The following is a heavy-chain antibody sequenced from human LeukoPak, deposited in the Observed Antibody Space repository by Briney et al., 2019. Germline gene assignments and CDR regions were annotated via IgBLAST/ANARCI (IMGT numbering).Heavy chain of an antibody. J-gene: IGHJ4*02. Sequence: GGSLRLSCAASGFTFSIYWMSWARQAPGKGLEWVANIKQDGSEKNYVDSVKGRFTISRDNAKNSLYLQMNSLRAEDTAVYYCARDHHPFTAWGQGTLVTVSS. CDR2: IKQDGSEK. D-gene: IGHD5-18*01. V-gene: IGHV3-7*04. CDR1: GFTFSIYW. CDR3: ARDHHPFTA.